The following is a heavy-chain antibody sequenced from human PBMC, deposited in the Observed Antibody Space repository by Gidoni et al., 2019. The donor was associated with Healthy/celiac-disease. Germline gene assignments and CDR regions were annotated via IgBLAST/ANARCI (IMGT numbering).Heavy chain of an antibody. CDR1: GGTFSSYA. Sequence: QVPLVQSGAEVNKPGSSVKVSCKASGGTFSSYAISWVRQAPGQGRDWMGWIIPIFGTANYAQKFQGRVTITADESTSTAYMELSSQRSEDTAVYYCARVYDFWSGYYESYYYYGMDVWGQGTTVTVSS. V-gene: IGHV1-69*01. J-gene: IGHJ6*02. CDR2: IIPIFGTA. CDR3: ARVYDFWSGYYESYYYYGMDV. D-gene: IGHD3-3*01.